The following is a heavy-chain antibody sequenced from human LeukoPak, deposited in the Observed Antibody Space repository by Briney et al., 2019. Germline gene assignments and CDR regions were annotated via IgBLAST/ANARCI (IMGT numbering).Heavy chain of an antibody. V-gene: IGHV3-21*01. Sequence: GGSLRLSCAASGFTFSSYSMNWVRQAPGKGLEWVSSISSSSSYIYYADSVKGRFTISRDNAKNTLYLQMNSLRAEDTAVYYCAKVSEWELLCWFDPWGQGTLVTVSS. CDR2: ISSSSSYI. J-gene: IGHJ5*02. D-gene: IGHD1-26*01. CDR3: AKVSEWELLCWFDP. CDR1: GFTFSSYS.